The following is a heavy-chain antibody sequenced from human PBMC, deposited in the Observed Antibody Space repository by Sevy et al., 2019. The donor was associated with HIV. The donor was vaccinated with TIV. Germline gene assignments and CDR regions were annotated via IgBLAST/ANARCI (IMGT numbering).Heavy chain of an antibody. J-gene: IGHJ5*02. Sequence: SETLSLTFTVSGGSISSYYWSWIRQPPGKGLEWIGYIYYSGSTNYNPSLKSRVTISVDTSKNQFSLKLSSVTAADTAVYYCAREVCSSTSCYKKGKYNWFDPWGQGTLVTVSS. CDR3: AREVCSSTSCYKKGKYNWFDP. V-gene: IGHV4-59*01. D-gene: IGHD2-2*01. CDR2: IYYSGST. CDR1: GGSISSYY.